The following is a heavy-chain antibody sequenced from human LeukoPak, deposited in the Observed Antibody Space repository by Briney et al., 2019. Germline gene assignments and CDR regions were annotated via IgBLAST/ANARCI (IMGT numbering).Heavy chain of an antibody. D-gene: IGHD2-21*01. Sequence: ASVKVSCKASGYTFTGYYMHWVRQAPGQGLEWMGWINPNSGGTNYAQKFQGRVTMTRDTSISTAHMELSRLRSDDTAVYYCARGKCGGDCYSLGYYYYMDVWGKGTTVTVSS. CDR3: ARGKCGGDCYSLGYYYYMDV. CDR1: GYTFTGYY. V-gene: IGHV1-2*02. J-gene: IGHJ6*03. CDR2: INPNSGGT.